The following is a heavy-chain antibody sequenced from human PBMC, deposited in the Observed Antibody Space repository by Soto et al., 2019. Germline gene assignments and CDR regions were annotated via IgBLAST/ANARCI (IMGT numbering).Heavy chain of an antibody. CDR1: GGSISGYH. CDR2: IYSSGST. V-gene: IGHV4-59*01. CDR3: ARYSSESSDYYLQDY. J-gene: IGHJ4*02. D-gene: IGHD3-22*01. Sequence: PSETLSLTCTVSGGSISGYHWSWFRQTPGKAPEWIGYIYSSGSTNYNASLKSRVTISIDMSKNQFALQLKSVTAADTAVYFCARYSSESSDYYLQDYWGPGTLVTVPQ.